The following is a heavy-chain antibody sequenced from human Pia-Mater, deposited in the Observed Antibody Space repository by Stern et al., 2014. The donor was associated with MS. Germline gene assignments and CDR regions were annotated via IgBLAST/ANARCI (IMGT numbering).Heavy chain of an antibody. D-gene: IGHD2-21*02. Sequence: EVQLVQSGGGLVKPGGSLRLSCAASGFTFSSYWMHWVRQAPGQGLVWVSGINSDGSSTSYADSVKGRFTISRDNAKNTLYLQMNSLRAEDTAVYYCARDPSYCGGDCYANWFDPWGQGTLVTVSS. V-gene: IGHV3-74*01. CDR2: INSDGSST. CDR1: GFTFSSYW. J-gene: IGHJ5*02. CDR3: ARDPSYCGGDCYANWFDP.